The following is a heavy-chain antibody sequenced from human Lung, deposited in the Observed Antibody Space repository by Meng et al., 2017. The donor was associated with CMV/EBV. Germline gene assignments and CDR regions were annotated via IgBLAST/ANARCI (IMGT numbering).Heavy chain of an antibody. D-gene: IGHD6-19*01. J-gene: IGHJ5*02. CDR1: GGSFSGYY. CDR3: ASASSGWYNNLFDP. CDR2: INHSGST. V-gene: IGHV4-34*01. Sequence: SETLSLTCAVYGGSFSGYYWSWIRQPPGKGLEWIGEINHSGSTDYNPSLKSRVTISVDTSKNQFSLKLSSVTAADTAVYYCASASSGWYNNLFDPWGQGTLVTVSS.